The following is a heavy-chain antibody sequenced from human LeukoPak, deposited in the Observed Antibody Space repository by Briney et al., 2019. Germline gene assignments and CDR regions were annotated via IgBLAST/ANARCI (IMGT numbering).Heavy chain of an antibody. V-gene: IGHV4-34*01. CDR2: INHSGST. Sequence: KPSETLSLTCAVYGGSFSGYYWSWIRQPPGKGLEWIGEINHSGSTNYNPSLKSRVTISVDTSKNQFSLKLSSVTAADTAVYYCARHGGSGPMHYYMDVWGKGTTVTISS. CDR3: ARHGGSGPMHYYMDV. J-gene: IGHJ6*03. CDR1: GGSFSGYY. D-gene: IGHD3-10*01.